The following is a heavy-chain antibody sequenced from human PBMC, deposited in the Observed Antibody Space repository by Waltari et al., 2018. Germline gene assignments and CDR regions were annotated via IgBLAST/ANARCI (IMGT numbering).Heavy chain of an antibody. D-gene: IGHD3-10*01. CDR2: IYYSGST. CDR1: GGSISSSSYY. V-gene: IGHV4-39*01. J-gene: IGHJ1*01. Sequence: QLQLQESGPGLVKPSETLSLTCTVSGGSISSSSYYWGWIRQPPGKGLEWIGSIYYSGSTYYNPSLKSRVTISVDTSKNRFSLKLSSVTAADTAVYYCARPGLGGAMVYFQHWGQGTLVTVSS. CDR3: ARPGLGGAMVYFQH.